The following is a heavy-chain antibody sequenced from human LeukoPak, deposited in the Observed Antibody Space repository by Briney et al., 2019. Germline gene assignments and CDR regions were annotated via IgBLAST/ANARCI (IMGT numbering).Heavy chain of an antibody. V-gene: IGHV4-59*12. J-gene: IGHJ4*02. CDR1: GDSIDSYY. Sequence: SKTLSLTCTVSGDSIDSYYWSWIRQPPGKGLEWIGYIYYRGTTSYNPFLKSRVTISVDTSNNQFSLKLNSVTAADTAVYYCARLPRYGGYDHFDYWGQGILVIVSS. CDR2: IYYRGTT. CDR3: ARLPRYGGYDHFDY. D-gene: IGHD5-12*01.